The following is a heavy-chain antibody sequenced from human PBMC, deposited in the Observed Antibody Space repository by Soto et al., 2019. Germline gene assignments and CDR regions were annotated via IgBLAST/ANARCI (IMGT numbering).Heavy chain of an antibody. V-gene: IGHV4-34*01. CDR2: INHSGST. J-gene: IGHJ4*02. CDR3: ARRSLGYGDHSIGY. D-gene: IGHD4-17*01. CDR1: GGSFSCYY. Sequence: SETLSLTCAVYGGSFSCYYWSWIRQPPGKGLEWIGEINHSGSTNYNPSLKSRVTISVDTSKNQFSLKLSSVTAADTAVYYCARRSLGYGDHSIGYWGQGTLVTVSS.